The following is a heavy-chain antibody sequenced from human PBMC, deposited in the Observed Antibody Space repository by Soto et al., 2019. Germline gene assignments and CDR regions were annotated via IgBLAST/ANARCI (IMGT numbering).Heavy chain of an antibody. CDR3: ARSHIVVVVAATNFDY. CDR1: GFTFSSYW. V-gene: IGHV3-7*01. CDR2: IKQDGSEK. D-gene: IGHD2-15*01. J-gene: IGHJ4*02. Sequence: GGSLRLSCAASGFTFSSYWMSWVRQAPGKGLEWVANIKQDGSEKYYVDSVKGRFTISRDNAKNSLYLQMNSLRAEDTAVYYCARSHIVVVVAATNFDYWGQGTLVTVSS.